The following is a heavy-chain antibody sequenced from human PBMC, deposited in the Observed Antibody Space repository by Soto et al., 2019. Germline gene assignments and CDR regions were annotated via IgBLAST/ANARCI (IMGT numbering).Heavy chain of an antibody. CDR3: ARLGEDYYGMDV. Sequence: ASVKVSCKASGYTFTSYSMHWVRQAPGQRLEWMGWINAGNGNTKYSQKFQGRVTITRDTSASTAYMELSSLRSEDTAVYYCARLGEDYYGMDVWGQGTTVTVSS. CDR1: GYTFTSYS. CDR2: INAGNGNT. V-gene: IGHV1-3*01. D-gene: IGHD3-16*01. J-gene: IGHJ6*02.